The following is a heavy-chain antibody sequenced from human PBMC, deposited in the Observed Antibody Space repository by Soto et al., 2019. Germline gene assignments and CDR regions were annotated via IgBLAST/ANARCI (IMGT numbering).Heavy chain of an antibody. Sequence: GDSLKISCKGSGYSFTSYWIGWVRQMPGKGLEWRGIIYPGDSDTRYSPSFQGQVTISADKSISTAYLQWSSLKASDTAMYYCARLAVTRYYYYGMDVWGQGTTVTVSS. CDR3: ARLAVTRYYYYGMDV. J-gene: IGHJ6*02. V-gene: IGHV5-51*01. CDR2: IYPGDSDT. D-gene: IGHD2-21*02. CDR1: GYSFTSYW.